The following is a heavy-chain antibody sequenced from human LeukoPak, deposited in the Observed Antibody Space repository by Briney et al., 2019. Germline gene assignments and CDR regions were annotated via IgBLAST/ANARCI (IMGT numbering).Heavy chain of an antibody. D-gene: IGHD1-26*01. CDR3: AKDLHSGFAGRFDP. J-gene: IGHJ5*02. CDR1: GLTFSSYA. V-gene: IGHV3-23*01. Sequence: GGSLRLSCAAPGLTFSSYAMTWVRQAPGKGLEWVSAITGSGGNTYYADSVKGRFTISRDNSKNTLYLQMNSLRAEDTAVYYCAKDLHSGFAGRFDPWGQGTLVTVSS. CDR2: ITGSGGNT.